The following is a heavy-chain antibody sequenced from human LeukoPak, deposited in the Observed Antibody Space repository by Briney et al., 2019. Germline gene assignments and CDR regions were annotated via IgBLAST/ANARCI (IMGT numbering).Heavy chain of an antibody. D-gene: IGHD2/OR15-2a*01. V-gene: IGHV3-66*02. J-gene: IGHJ4*02. CDR2: IYSGGST. Sequence: GGSLRLSCAAPGFTVSSNYMSWVRRAPGKGLGWVSVIYSGGSTYYADSVKGRFTISRDNSKNTLYLQMNSLRAEDTAVYYCARDFPRGIKETSDWGQGTLVTVSS. CDR1: GFTVSSNY. CDR3: ARDFPRGIKETSD.